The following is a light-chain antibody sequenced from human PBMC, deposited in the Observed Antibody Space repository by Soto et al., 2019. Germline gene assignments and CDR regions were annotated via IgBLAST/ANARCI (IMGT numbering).Light chain of an antibody. Sequence: DIQMTQSPSSLSASVGDRVTITCRASQGIRNDLGWYQQKPGKAPNLLIYDASRLQSGVPSRFSGSGGGTDFTLSISSVQPEDFATYFCQQSYMDPITFGQGTRLEIK. V-gene: IGKV1-39*01. CDR2: DAS. CDR1: QGIRND. CDR3: QQSYMDPIT. J-gene: IGKJ5*01.